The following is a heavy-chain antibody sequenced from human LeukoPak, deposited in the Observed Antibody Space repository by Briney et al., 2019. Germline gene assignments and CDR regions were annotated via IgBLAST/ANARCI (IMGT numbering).Heavy chain of an antibody. Sequence: QPGGSLRLSCAASGFIFNNYGMQWVRQTPGKGLEWVTVISCDGTSQYYADSVKGRFTISRDDSKKTVYLQMNSLRAEDTAVYYCAKDSVWFGEPNWFDPWGQGTLVTVSS. CDR3: AKDSVWFGEPNWFDP. CDR1: GFIFNNYG. J-gene: IGHJ5*02. V-gene: IGHV3-30*18. CDR2: ISCDGTSQ. D-gene: IGHD3-10*01.